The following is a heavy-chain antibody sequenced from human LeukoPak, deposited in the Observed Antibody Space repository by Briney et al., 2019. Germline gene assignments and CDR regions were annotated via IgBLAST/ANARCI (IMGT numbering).Heavy chain of an antibody. Sequence: ASVKVSCKASGYTFTGYYMHWVRQAPGQGLEWMGWINPDSGGTNYAQKSQGRVTMTRDTSISTAYIELSRLRSDDTAVYYCARGLWNIVVVPAATGDAFDIWGQGTMVTVSS. V-gene: IGHV1-2*02. CDR2: INPDSGGT. CDR3: ARGLWNIVVVPAATGDAFDI. CDR1: GYTFTGYY. D-gene: IGHD2-2*01. J-gene: IGHJ3*02.